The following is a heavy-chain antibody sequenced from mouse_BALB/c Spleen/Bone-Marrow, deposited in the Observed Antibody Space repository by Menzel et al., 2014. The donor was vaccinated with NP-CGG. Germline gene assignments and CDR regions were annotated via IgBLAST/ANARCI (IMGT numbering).Heavy chain of an antibody. CDR2: ISSGSSTI. CDR3: ARDEDYAMDY. V-gene: IGHV5-17*02. Sequence: DVMLVESGGGLVQPGGSRKLSCAASGFTFSSFGMHWVRQAPEKGLEWVAYISSGSSTIYYADTVKGRFTISRDNPKNTLFLRMTSLRSEDTAMYYCARDEDYAMDYWGQGTSVTVSS. J-gene: IGHJ4*01. CDR1: GFTFSSFG.